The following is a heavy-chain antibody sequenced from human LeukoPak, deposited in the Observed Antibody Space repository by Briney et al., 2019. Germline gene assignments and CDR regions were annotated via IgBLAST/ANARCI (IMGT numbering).Heavy chain of an antibody. D-gene: IGHD1-14*01. CDR1: GGSFSGYY. J-gene: IGHJ3*01. CDR3: ARESDHSVSQVDFDL. Sequence: SETLSLTCAVYGGSFSGYYCSWIRQTPGKGLEWIGEINHGGSTSYNPSLKSRLTISVGSANNHFSLRVTSVTAADTAVYYCARESDHSVSQVDFDLWGQGTMVTVSS. CDR2: INHGGST. V-gene: IGHV4-34*01.